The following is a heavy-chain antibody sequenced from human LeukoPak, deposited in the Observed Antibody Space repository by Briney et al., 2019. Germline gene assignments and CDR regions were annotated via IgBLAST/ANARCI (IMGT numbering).Heavy chain of an antibody. V-gene: IGHV4-4*07. Sequence: PSETLSLTCTVSGGSISSYYWSWIRQPAGKGLEWIGRIYTSGSTNYNPSLKSRVTMSVDTSKNQFSLKLSSVTAADTAVYYCAKVNGDYVEDAFDIWGQGTMVTVSS. CDR1: GGSISSYY. J-gene: IGHJ3*02. CDR3: AKVNGDYVEDAFDI. D-gene: IGHD4-17*01. CDR2: IYTSGST.